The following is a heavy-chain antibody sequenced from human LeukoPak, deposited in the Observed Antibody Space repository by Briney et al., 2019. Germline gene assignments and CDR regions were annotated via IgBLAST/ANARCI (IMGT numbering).Heavy chain of an antibody. CDR3: VRVGSVSGSDYLDY. CDR2: SRNKAKSYTT. Sequence: GGSLSLSCAVSGFTFSDHFLDWVRQAPGKGLEWVGRSRNKAKSYTTQYAASVKGRFPISRDDSKNSLYLQMNSPETEDTAVYYCVRVGSVSGSDYLDYWGQGTLVTVSS. V-gene: IGHV3-72*01. D-gene: IGHD6-19*01. CDR1: GFTFSDHF. J-gene: IGHJ4*02.